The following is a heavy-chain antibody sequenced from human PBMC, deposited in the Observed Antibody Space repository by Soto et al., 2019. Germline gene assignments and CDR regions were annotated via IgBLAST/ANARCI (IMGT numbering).Heavy chain of an antibody. V-gene: IGHV1-2*02. CDR2: INPATGAA. CDR1: GYPVTAYY. CDR3: ARGGGVGVAGSAAFDM. J-gene: IGHJ3*02. Sequence: QLHLVQSGAVVKKPGASVTVSCSASGYPVTAYYMHWVRQAPGRGLEWMGGINPATGAAKYTQTFQGRVTMTRDTSTSPVFMELSGLTSEDTAVFYCARGGGVGVAGSAAFDMWGQGTLVTASS. D-gene: IGHD3-3*01.